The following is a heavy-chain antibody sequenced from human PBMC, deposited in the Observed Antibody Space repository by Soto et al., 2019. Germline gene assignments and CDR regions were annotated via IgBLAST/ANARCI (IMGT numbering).Heavy chain of an antibody. CDR1: GGSISSYD. CDR2: IYYSGST. CDR3: AHRTTTVTWWFDP. J-gene: IGHJ5*02. V-gene: IGHV4-59*01. Sequence: SETLSLTCTVSGGSISSYDWSWIRQPPGKGLEWIGYIYYSGSTNYNPSLKSRLTITKDTSKNQVVLTMTNMDPADTATYFCAHRTTTVTWWFDPWGQGTLVTVSS. D-gene: IGHD4-17*01.